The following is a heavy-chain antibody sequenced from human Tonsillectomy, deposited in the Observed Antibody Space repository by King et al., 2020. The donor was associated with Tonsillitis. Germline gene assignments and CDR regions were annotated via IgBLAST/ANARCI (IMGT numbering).Heavy chain of an antibody. CDR2: ISSDGSNK. CDR1: GLTFRSYG. Sequence: VQLVESGGGVVQPGRSLRLSCAASGLTFRSYGMHWVRQAPGKGLEWVAVISSDGSNKYYVDSVKGRFTISRDNSKNTLYLQMNSLRAEDTAVYYCAKDVILCLGELRDYAFDLWGQGTMVTVSS. CDR3: AKDVILCLGELRDYAFDL. D-gene: IGHD3-10*01. J-gene: IGHJ3*01. V-gene: IGHV3-30*18.